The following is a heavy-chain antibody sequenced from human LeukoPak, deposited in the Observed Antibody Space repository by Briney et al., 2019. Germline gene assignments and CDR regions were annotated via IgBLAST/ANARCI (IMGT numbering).Heavy chain of an antibody. CDR3: AREVNHDILTGYYRNWFDP. D-gene: IGHD3-9*01. V-gene: IGHV4-61*01. CDR1: GGSVSSGSYY. J-gene: IGHJ5*02. Sequence: SETLSLTCTVSGGSVSSGSYYWSWLRQPPGTGLEWIGYIYYSGSTNYNPSLKSRVTISVDTSKNQFSLKLSSVTAADTAVYYCAREVNHDILTGYYRNWFDPWGQGTLVTVSS. CDR2: IYYSGST.